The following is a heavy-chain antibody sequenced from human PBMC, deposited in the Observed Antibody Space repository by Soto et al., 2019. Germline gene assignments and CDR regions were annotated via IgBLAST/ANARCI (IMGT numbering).Heavy chain of an antibody. CDR1: GGSISSYY. CDR3: ARGGGTVWLYH. V-gene: IGHV4-59*01. J-gene: IGHJ4*02. Sequence: SETLSLTCTVSGGSISSYYWSWIRQPPGKGLEWIGYIYYSGSTNYNPSLKSRVTISVDTSKNQFSLKLSSVTAADTAVYYCARGGGTVWLYHWGQGTLVTVSS. CDR2: IYYSGST. D-gene: IGHD2-15*01.